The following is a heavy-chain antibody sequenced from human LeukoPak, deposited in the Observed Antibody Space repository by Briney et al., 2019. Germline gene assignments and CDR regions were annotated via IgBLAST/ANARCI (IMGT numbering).Heavy chain of an antibody. CDR1: GYSISSGYY. D-gene: IGHD6-13*01. CDR3: AREELSSSWDNWYFDL. Sequence: PSETLSLTCTVSGYSISSGYYWGWIRQPPGKGLEWVSYISSSSSTIYYADSVKGRFTISRDNAKNSLYLQMNSLRAEDTAVYYCAREELSSSWDNWYFDLWGRGTLVTVSS. J-gene: IGHJ2*01. V-gene: IGHV3-11*04. CDR2: ISSSSSTI.